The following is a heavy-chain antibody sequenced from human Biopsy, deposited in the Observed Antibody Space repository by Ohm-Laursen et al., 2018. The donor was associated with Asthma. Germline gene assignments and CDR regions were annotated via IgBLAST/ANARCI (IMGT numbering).Heavy chain of an antibody. Sequence: SLRLSCTASAFTFSRSGMHWVRQAPGKGLEWVAVIWFDGSNKYYVDSVNGRFTVSRDDSKNTLYLQMNSLRPDDTAVYYCARDVMEWYLPAFDFWGQGTLVTVSS. D-gene: IGHD3-3*01. CDR2: IWFDGSNK. CDR1: AFTFSRSG. J-gene: IGHJ4*02. CDR3: ARDVMEWYLPAFDF. V-gene: IGHV3-33*08.